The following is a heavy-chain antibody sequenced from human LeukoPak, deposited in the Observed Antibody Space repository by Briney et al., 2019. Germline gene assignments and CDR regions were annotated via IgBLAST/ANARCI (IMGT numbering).Heavy chain of an antibody. Sequence: PSQTLSLTCVVFGDSISSGAYSWSWIRQPPGEGLEWIGYIFHSGSTFYNPSLKSRVTISVDTSKNQFSLKLSSVTAADTAVYYCARGGELLPDAFDIWGQGTMVTVSS. D-gene: IGHD1-26*01. CDR3: ARGGELLPDAFDI. CDR1: GDSISSGAYS. J-gene: IGHJ3*02. V-gene: IGHV4-30-2*01. CDR2: IFHSGST.